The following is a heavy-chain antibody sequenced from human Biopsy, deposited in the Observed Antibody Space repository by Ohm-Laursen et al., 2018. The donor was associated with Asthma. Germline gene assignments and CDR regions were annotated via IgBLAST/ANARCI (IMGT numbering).Heavy chain of an antibody. J-gene: IGHJ3*02. Sequence: SSVKVSCKASGDSFSNYAISWVRQAPGQRLEWMGWINAGNGNTKYSQKFQGRVTITRDTSASTAYMDLGSLRSEDTAVYYCARTYYDFLTGQVNDALAMWGQGTVVTVSS. CDR1: GDSFSNYA. CDR3: ARTYYDFLTGQVNDALAM. CDR2: INAGNGNT. V-gene: IGHV1-3*01. D-gene: IGHD3-9*01.